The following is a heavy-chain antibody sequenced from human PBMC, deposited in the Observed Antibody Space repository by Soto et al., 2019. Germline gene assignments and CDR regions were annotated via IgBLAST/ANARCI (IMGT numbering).Heavy chain of an antibody. CDR2: INHSGST. D-gene: IGHD2-8*01. CDR1: SGSFSGYY. CDR3: ARGMLSNYYYGMDV. Sequence: PSETMSLTSAVYSGSFSGYYWSWIRQPPGKGLEWIGEINHSGSTNYNPSLKSRVTISVDTSKNQFSLKLSSVTAADTAVYYCARGMLSNYYYGMDVWGQGTTVTVSS. V-gene: IGHV4-34*01. J-gene: IGHJ6*02.